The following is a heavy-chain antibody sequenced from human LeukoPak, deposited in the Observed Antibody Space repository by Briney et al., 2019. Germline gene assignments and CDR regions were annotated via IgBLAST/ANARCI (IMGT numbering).Heavy chain of an antibody. D-gene: IGHD6-6*01. CDR1: GYIFTSYY. V-gene: IGHV1-46*01. CDR3: ARDLEYSSSSADLDY. J-gene: IGHJ4*02. Sequence: ASVKVSCKASGYIFTSYYMHWVRQAPGQGLEWMGIINPSGGSTSYAQRFQGRVTMTRDTSTSTVYMEVSSLRSEDTAVYYCARDLEYSSSSADLDYWGQGTLVTVSS. CDR2: INPSGGST.